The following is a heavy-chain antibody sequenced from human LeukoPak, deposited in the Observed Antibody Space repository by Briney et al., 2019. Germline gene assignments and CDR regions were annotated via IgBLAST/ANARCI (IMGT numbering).Heavy chain of an antibody. CDR2: ISWNSGSI. Sequence: AGGSLRLSCAASGFTFDDYAMHWVRQAPGKGLEWVSGISWNSGSIGYADSVKGRFTISRDNAKNSLYLQMNSLRAEDTALYYCAKVVDTRYYYYGMDVWGQGTTVTVSS. CDR3: AKVVDTRYYYYGMDV. V-gene: IGHV3-9*01. D-gene: IGHD5-18*01. J-gene: IGHJ6*02. CDR1: GFTFDDYA.